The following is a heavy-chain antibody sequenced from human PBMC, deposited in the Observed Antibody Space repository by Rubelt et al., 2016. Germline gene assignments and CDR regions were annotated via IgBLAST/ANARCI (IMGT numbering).Heavy chain of an antibody. V-gene: IGHV4-39*07. CDR2: IYDSGST. Sequence: QLQLQESGPGLVKPSETLPLTCSVSGGSISSSTYYWGWIRQPPGKGLEWIGKIYDSGSTYYNPSLKSRVTISVDTSKNQFSLKLSSVTAADTAVYYCARDPSSYGLGAVYFDYWGQGTLVTVSS. CDR3: ARDPSSYGLGAVYFDY. D-gene: IGHD5-18*01. CDR1: GGSISSSTYY. J-gene: IGHJ4*02.